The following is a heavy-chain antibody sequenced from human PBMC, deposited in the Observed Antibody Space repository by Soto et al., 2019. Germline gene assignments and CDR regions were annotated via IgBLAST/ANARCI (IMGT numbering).Heavy chain of an antibody. V-gene: IGHV3-21*01. D-gene: IGHD6-19*01. CDR2: ISSISSYI. CDR1: GFTFSSYD. J-gene: IGHJ4*02. Sequence: GGSLRLSCAASGFTFSSYDMSWVRQAPGKGLEWVSSISSISSYIFDADSVKGRFTISRDNAKNSLYLQMNSLRAEDTAVYYCARRRGSDWDFDYWGPGTLVTVSS. CDR3: ARRRGSDWDFDY.